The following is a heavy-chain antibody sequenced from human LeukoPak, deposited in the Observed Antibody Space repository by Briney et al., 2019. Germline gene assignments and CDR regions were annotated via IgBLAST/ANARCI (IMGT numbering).Heavy chain of an antibody. Sequence: PGGSLRLSCAASGFTFSTFAMIWVRQPPGKGLEWVSGISGSGLSTFYADSVKGRFTISRDNSKNTLFLHMNSLRAEDTAVYYCAKDGDYGDYWHYNYMDVWGKGTTVTISS. J-gene: IGHJ6*03. V-gene: IGHV3-23*01. CDR1: GFTFSTFA. CDR3: AKDGDYGDYWHYNYMDV. CDR2: ISGSGLST. D-gene: IGHD4-17*01.